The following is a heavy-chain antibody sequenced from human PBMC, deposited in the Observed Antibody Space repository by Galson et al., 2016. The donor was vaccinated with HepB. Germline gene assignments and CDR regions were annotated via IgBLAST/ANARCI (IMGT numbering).Heavy chain of an antibody. CDR3: ARDRYYGSGGGMDV. V-gene: IGHV1-2*02. J-gene: IGHJ6*04. CDR2: INPNSGGT. Sequence: SVKVSCKASGYTFSGYYMHWVRQAPGQGLEWMGWINPNSGGTNYAQKFQGRVTMTRDTSFSPAYMELSRLRSDDTAVYYCARDRYYGSGGGMDVWGRGTTVTVSS. D-gene: IGHD3-10*01. CDR1: GYTFSGYY.